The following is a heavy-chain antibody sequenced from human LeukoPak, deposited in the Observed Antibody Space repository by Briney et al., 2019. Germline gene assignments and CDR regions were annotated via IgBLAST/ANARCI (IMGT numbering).Heavy chain of an antibody. D-gene: IGHD6-13*01. J-gene: IGHJ4*02. V-gene: IGHV3-30*18. CDR2: ISYDGSNK. Sequence: GGSLRLSCAASGFTFSSYGMHWVRQAPGKGLEWVAVISYDGSNKYYADSVKGRFTISRDNSKSTLYLQMNSLRAEDTAVYYCAKIIGVQQQLVDYWGQGTLVTVSS. CDR1: GFTFSSYG. CDR3: AKIIGVQQQLVDY.